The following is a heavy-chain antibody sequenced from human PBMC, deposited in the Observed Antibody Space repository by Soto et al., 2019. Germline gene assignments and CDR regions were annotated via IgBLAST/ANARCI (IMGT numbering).Heavy chain of an antibody. CDR3: ARDSGYCSSTSCYVDY. J-gene: IGHJ4*02. V-gene: IGHV1-69*08. Sequence: QVQLVQSGAEVKKPGSSVKVSCKASGGTFSSYTISWVRQAPGQGLEWMGRIIPILGIANYAQKFRGRVTITADKSTSTAYMELSSLRSEDTAVYYCARDSGYCSSTSCYVDYWGQGTLVTVSS. CDR2: IIPILGIA. CDR1: GGTFSSYT. D-gene: IGHD2-2*01.